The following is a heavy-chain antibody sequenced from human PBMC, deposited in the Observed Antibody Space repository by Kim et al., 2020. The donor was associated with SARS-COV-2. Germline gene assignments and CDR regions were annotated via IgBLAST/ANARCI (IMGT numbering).Heavy chain of an antibody. CDR1: GGSISSYY. CDR2: IYYSGST. CDR3: ARGGYYYDSSTDP. V-gene: IGHV4-59*01. J-gene: IGHJ5*02. D-gene: IGHD3-22*01. Sequence: SETLSLTCTVSGGSISSYYWSWIRQPPGKGLEWIGYIYYSGSTNYNPSLKSRVTISVDTSKNQFSLKLSSVTAADTAVYYCARGGYYYDSSTDPWGQGTLGTVSS.